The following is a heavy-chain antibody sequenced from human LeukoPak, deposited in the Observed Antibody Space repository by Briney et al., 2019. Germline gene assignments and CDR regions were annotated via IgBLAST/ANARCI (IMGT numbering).Heavy chain of an antibody. Sequence: PSETLSLTCTVSGGSISNYYWTWIRQPPGKGLERIGCIYFTGTTNYNPSLKSRVTISLDTSNNQFSLKLTSVTAADTAVYYCARISPTSGTYWGNLYYYVDVWGKGTTVTVSS. J-gene: IGHJ6*03. CDR2: IYFTGTT. CDR3: ARISPTSGTYWGNLYYYVDV. D-gene: IGHD1-26*01. CDR1: GGSISNYY. V-gene: IGHV4-59*01.